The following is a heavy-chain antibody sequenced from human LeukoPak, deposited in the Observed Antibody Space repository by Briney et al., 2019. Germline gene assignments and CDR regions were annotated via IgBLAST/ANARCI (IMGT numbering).Heavy chain of an antibody. Sequence: EASVTVSCKASGYTFTSYYMHWVRQAPGQGLEWMGGINPSGGSTSYAQKFQGRLTMTRDTSTSTVYMELSSLRSEDTAVYYCARDRGEGYYFDYWGQGTLVTVSS. CDR1: GYTFTSYY. CDR3: ARDRGEGYYFDY. V-gene: IGHV1-46*01. CDR2: INPSGGST. J-gene: IGHJ4*02. D-gene: IGHD3-10*01.